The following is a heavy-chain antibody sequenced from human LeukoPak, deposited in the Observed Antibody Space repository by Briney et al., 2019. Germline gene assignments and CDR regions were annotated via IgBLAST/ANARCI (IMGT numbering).Heavy chain of an antibody. CDR1: GGSVSSGSYY. J-gene: IGHJ4*02. V-gene: IGHV4-61*01. D-gene: IGHD3-10*01. CDR2: IYYSGST. CDR3: ARVSYYGSGSYFLDY. Sequence: PSETLSLTCTVSGGSVSSGSYYWSWIRQPPGKGLEWIGYIYYSGSTNHNPSLKSRVTISVDTSKNQFSLKLSSVTAADTAVYYCARVSYYGSGSYFLDYWGQGTLVTVSS.